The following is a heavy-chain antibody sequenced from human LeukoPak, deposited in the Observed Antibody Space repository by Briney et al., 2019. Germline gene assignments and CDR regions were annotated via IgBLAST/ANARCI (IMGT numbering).Heavy chain of an antibody. CDR2: IYPASGSS. CDR3: ARETAVHGGIEF. D-gene: IGHD3-10*01. CDR1: GVSISSGYYY. J-gene: IGHJ4*02. V-gene: IGHV4-61*02. Sequence: PSQTLSLTCSVSGVSISSGYYYWNWIRQPAGKGLEWIGRIYPASGSSSYNPSLQSRATILEDRSSNQFSLKLSAVTASDTALYYCARETAVHGGIEFRGQGIQVIVSS.